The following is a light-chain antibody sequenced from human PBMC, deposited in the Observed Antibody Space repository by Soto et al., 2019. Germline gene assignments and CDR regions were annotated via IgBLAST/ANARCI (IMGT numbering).Light chain of an antibody. V-gene: IGKV3-20*01. Sequence: EIVLTQSPGTLSLSPGHRATLSCRTSQSVSSNYLAWYQQRPGQAPRLLIYGASSRATGIPDRFSGSGSGTDFTLTISRLEPEDFAVYYCQQYGSSPFTFGPGTKVDIK. CDR1: QSVSSNY. J-gene: IGKJ3*01. CDR2: GAS. CDR3: QQYGSSPFT.